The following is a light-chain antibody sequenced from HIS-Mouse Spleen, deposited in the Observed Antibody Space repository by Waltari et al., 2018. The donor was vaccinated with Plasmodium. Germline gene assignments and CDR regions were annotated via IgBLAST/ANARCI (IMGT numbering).Light chain of an antibody. J-gene: IGLJ3*02. CDR2: EDS. CDR3: YSTDSSGNHRV. CDR1: ALPKTY. V-gene: IGLV3-10*01. Sequence: SHELTQPPSLSLPPGQPARIPSSLDALPKTYTSWYQQKSGQAPVLVIYEDSKRPSGIPERFSGSSSGTMATLTISGAQVEDEADYYCYSTDSSGNHRVFGGGTKLTVL.